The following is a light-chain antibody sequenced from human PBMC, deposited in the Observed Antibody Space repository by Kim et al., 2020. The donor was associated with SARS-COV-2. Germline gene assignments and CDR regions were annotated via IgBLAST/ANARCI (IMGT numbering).Light chain of an antibody. CDR1: SSDVGGYNY. CDR3: SSYTSSSPVL. J-gene: IGLJ2*01. Sequence: QSALTQSASVSGSPGQSITISCTGTSSDVGGYNYVSWYQQHPGKAPKLMIYDVSNRPLGVSNRFSASKSGNTASLTISGLQAEDEADYYCSSYTSSSPVLFGGGTKVTVL. V-gene: IGLV2-14*03. CDR2: DVS.